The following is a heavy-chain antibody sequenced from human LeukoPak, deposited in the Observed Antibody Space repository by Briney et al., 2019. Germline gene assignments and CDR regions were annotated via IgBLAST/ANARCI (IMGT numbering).Heavy chain of an antibody. Sequence: GGSLRLSCAASGFTFDDYTMPWVRQAPGKGLEWVSLISWDGGSTYYADSVKGRFTISRDNSKNSLYLQMNSPGTEDTALYYCAKGYSPRGAFDIWGQGTMVTVSS. D-gene: IGHD4-4*01. V-gene: IGHV3-43*01. CDR1: GFTFDDYT. J-gene: IGHJ3*02. CDR3: AKGYSPRGAFDI. CDR2: ISWDGGST.